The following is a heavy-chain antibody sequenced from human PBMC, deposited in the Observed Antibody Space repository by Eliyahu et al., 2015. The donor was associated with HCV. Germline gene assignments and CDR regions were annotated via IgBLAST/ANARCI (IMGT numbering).Heavy chain of an antibody. J-gene: IGHJ3*02. CDR3: ARAPPAAMGLDAFDI. CDR2: IYYSGST. D-gene: IGHD2-2*01. Sequence: LEWIGYIYYSGSTNYNPSLKSRVTISVEPFQKPFPPELRSLSPADTAVYYCARAPPAAMGLDAFDIWGQGTMVTVSS. V-gene: IGHV4-59*12.